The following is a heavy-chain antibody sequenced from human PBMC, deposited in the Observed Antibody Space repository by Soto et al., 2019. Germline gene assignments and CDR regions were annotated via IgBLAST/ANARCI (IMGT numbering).Heavy chain of an antibody. J-gene: IGHJ4*02. CDR3: ARGLWVAVVGQASCDY. V-gene: IGHV3-48*02. D-gene: IGHD6-19*01. CDR1: GFTFSSYS. Sequence: EVQLVESGGGLVQPGGSLRLSCAASGFTFSSYSMNWVRQAPGKGLEWVSYISSSSGTIYYADSVKGRFTISRDNAKNLLYLQMNSLGDADTAVYYCARGLWVAVVGQASCDYWGQGTLVTVSS. CDR2: ISSSSGTI.